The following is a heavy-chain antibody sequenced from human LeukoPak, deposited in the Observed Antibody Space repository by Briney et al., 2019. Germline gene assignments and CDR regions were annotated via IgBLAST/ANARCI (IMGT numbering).Heavy chain of an antibody. J-gene: IGHJ5*02. D-gene: IGHD6-13*01. Sequence: SETLSLTCTVSGGSISSYYWSWIRQPPGKGLEWIGYIYYSGSTNYNPSLKSRVTISVDTFKNQFSLKLSSVTAADTAVYYCARTAIAAAGTVWFDPWGRGTLVTVSS. V-gene: IGHV4-59*08. CDR1: GGSISSYY. CDR3: ARTAIAAAGTVWFDP. CDR2: IYYSGST.